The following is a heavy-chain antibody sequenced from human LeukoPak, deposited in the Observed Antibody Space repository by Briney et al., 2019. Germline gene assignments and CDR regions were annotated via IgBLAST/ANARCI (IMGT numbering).Heavy chain of an antibody. Sequence: GGSLRLSCAASGFTFSSYTMNWVRQAPGKGLEWVSSIYSAGATHYAESVKGRFTISRDNSKNTLYLQMNSLRAEDMAVYYCARIEWERLGRAFDIWGQGTMVTVSS. D-gene: IGHD1-26*01. CDR2: IYSAGAT. V-gene: IGHV3-53*01. CDR3: ARIEWERLGRAFDI. J-gene: IGHJ3*02. CDR1: GFTFSSYT.